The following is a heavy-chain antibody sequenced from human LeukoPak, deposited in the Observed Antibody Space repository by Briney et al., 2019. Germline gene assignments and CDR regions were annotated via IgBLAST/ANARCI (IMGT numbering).Heavy chain of an antibody. CDR3: ARGRGDGYNYFDY. Sequence: SETLSLTCAVYGGSFSGYYWSWIRQPPGKGLEWIGEINHSGSTNYNPSLKSRVTISVETSKNQFSLKLSSVTAADTAVYYCARGRGDGYNYFDYWGQGTLVTVSS. J-gene: IGHJ4*02. CDR1: GGSFSGYY. V-gene: IGHV4-34*01. CDR2: INHSGST. D-gene: IGHD5-24*01.